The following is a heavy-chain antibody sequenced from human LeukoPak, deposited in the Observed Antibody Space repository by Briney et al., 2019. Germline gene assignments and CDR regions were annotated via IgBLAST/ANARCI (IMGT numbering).Heavy chain of an antibody. D-gene: IGHD3-10*01. CDR3: AREGSTLGSSGSGSHYNFDY. J-gene: IGHJ4*02. CDR1: GFTFSSYW. V-gene: IGHV3-48*04. Sequence: GGSLRLSCAASGFTFSSYWMSWVRQAPGKGPEWVSYISGSGTTIYYADSVRGRFTISRDNAKNSLYLQMNSLRAEDTAVYYCAREGSTLGSSGSGSHYNFDYWGQGTLVTVSS. CDR2: ISGSGTTI.